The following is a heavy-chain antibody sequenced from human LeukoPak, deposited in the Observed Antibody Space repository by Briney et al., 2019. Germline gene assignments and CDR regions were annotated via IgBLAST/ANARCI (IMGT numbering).Heavy chain of an antibody. CDR2: ISSSGSTI. V-gene: IGHV3-11*01. D-gene: IGHD3-10*01. CDR3: ARDRHMVRGNWFDP. J-gene: IGHJ5*02. CDR1: GFTFSDYY. Sequence: GGSLRLSCAASGFTFSDYYMSWIRQAPGKGLEWVSYISSSGSTIYYADSVKGRFTISRDNAKNSLYLQMNSLRAEDTAVYYFARDRHMVRGNWFDPGGKGTRVTVSS.